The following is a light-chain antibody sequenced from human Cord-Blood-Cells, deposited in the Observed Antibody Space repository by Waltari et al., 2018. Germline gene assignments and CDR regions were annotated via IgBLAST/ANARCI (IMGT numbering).Light chain of an antibody. CDR2: EVS. CDR1: SSDVGGYNY. V-gene: IGLV2-8*01. Sequence: QSALTQPPSASGSPGQSVTISCTGTSSDVGGYNYVSWYQQHPGKAPKLMIYEVSKRPAGVPYPLSGSQSCHPAFPTLLGPQAEDEADYYCSSYAGSNNFVVFGGGTKLTVL. CDR3: SSYAGSNNFVV. J-gene: IGLJ2*01.